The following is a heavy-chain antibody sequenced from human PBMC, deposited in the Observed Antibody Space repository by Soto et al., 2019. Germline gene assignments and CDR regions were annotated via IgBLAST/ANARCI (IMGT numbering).Heavy chain of an antibody. J-gene: IGHJ4*02. V-gene: IGHV3-23*01. D-gene: IGHD7-27*01. CDR2: ISGSGGST. CDR1: GFTFSSYA. CDR3: AKDHGDSRY. Sequence: GESLKISCAASGFTFSSYAMSWVRQAPGKGLEWVSAISGSGGSTYYADSVKGRFTISRDNSKNTLYLQMNSLRAEDTAVYYCAKDHGDSRYWGQGTLVTVSS.